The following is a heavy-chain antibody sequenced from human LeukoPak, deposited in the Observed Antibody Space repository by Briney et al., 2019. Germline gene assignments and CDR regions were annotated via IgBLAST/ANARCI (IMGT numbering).Heavy chain of an antibody. CDR2: IYYSGST. CDR3: ARGLGYDSTGPDY. D-gene: IGHD3-22*01. Sequence: SETLSLTCTVSGDSISSGGYYWSWIRQHPGKGLEWIGYIYYSGSTYYNPSLKSRITISVDTSKNQLSLKVSSVTAADTAVYYCARGLGYDSTGPDYWGQGTLVTVSS. V-gene: IGHV4-31*03. CDR1: GDSISSGGYY. J-gene: IGHJ4*02.